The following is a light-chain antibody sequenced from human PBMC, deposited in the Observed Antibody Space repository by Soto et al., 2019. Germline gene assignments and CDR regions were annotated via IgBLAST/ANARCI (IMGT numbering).Light chain of an antibody. Sequence: SFRASQRIRTSLNWYQHKPGKAPKLLIYAASSLESGVPSRFSGSGSGTDFSLSISSLQPEDFATDYCQQSYTTTLTFGQGTKVDIK. V-gene: IGKV1-39*01. CDR3: QQSYTTTLT. J-gene: IGKJ1*01. CDR2: AAS. CDR1: QRIRTS.